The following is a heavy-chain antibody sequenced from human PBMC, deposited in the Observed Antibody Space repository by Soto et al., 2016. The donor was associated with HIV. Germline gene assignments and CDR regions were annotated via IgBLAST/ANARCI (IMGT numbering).Heavy chain of an antibody. CDR3: VCMVRGIVVVPAASRAFDI. Sequence: QVQLQQWGAGLLKPSETLSLTCAVYGGSFSGYYWSWIRQPPGKGLEWIGEINHSGSTNYNPSLKSRVTISVDTSKNQFSLRLSSVTAADTAVYYCVCMVRGIVVVPAASRAFDIWGQGTMVTVSS. CDR1: GGSFSGYY. J-gene: IGHJ3*02. V-gene: IGHV4-34*01. CDR2: INHSGST. D-gene: IGHD2-2*01.